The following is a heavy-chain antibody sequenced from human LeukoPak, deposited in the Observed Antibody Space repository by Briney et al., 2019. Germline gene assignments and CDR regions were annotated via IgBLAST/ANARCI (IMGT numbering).Heavy chain of an antibody. CDR1: GGSISSYY. Sequence: PSETLSLTCTVSGGSISSYYWSWIRQPPGQGLEWIGYIYYSGSTNYNPSLKSRVTISVDTSKNQISLKLSSVTAADTAVYYCARVSSGWSTDYYFDYWGQGILVTVSS. V-gene: IGHV4-59*01. D-gene: IGHD6-19*01. J-gene: IGHJ4*02. CDR2: IYYSGST. CDR3: ARVSSGWSTDYYFDY.